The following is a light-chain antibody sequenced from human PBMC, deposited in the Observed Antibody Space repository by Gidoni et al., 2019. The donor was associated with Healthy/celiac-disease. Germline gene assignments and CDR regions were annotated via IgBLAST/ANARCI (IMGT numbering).Light chain of an antibody. CDR2: DAS. CDR3: QQRSNWPPRFT. V-gene: IGKV3-11*01. CDR1: QRVSSY. Sequence: DIVLTQSPATLSLSPGERATLSCRASQRVSSYLAWYQQKPGQAPKLLIYDASNRATGIPARFSGSGSGTDFTLTISSLEPEDFAVYYCQQRSNWPPRFTFGPGTKVDIK. J-gene: IGKJ3*01.